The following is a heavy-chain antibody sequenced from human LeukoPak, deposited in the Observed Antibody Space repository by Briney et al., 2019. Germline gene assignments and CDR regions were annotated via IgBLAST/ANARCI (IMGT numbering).Heavy chain of an antibody. J-gene: IGHJ4*02. Sequence: PGGSLRLSCAASGFTFSNYGMHWVRQAPGQGLEWVSAISGSDGNTYYADSVKGRFTISRGNSKNTLFLQMNSLTAEDTAMYYCGKATGTLGNWGQGTLVTVSS. CDR3: GKATGTLGN. D-gene: IGHD1-1*01. CDR2: ISGSDGNT. V-gene: IGHV3-23*01. CDR1: GFTFSNYG.